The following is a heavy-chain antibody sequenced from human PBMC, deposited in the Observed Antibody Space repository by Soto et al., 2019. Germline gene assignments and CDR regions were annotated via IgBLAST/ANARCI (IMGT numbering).Heavy chain of an antibody. V-gene: IGHV3-23*01. Sequence: GGSLRLSCAASGFTFSSYAMGWVRQGPGKGLEWVAVVSIGGSTHYADSVRGRFTISRDNSKNTLSLQMNSLTAGDTAVYFCAKRRGAGGHFDYWGQGALVTVSS. CDR2: VSIGGST. D-gene: IGHD2-15*01. CDR1: GFTFSSYA. J-gene: IGHJ4*02. CDR3: AKRRGAGGHFDY.